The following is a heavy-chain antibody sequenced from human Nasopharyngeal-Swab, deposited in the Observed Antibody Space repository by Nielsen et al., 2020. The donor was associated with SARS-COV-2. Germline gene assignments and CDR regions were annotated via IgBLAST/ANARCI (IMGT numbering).Heavy chain of an antibody. CDR1: GFTFSSYA. D-gene: IGHD3-9*01. CDR3: AKAPAAYYDILIGYYYYGMDV. J-gene: IGHJ6*02. CDR2: ISGSGGST. Sequence: GESLQISCAAPGFTFSSYAMSWVRQAPGKGLEWVSAISGSGGSTYYADSVKGRFTISRDNSKNTLYLQMNSLRAEDTAVYYCAKAPAAYYDILIGYYYYGMDVWGQGTTVTVSS. V-gene: IGHV3-23*01.